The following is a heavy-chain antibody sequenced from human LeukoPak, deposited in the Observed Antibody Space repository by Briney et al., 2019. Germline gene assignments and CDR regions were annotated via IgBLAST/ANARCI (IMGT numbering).Heavy chain of an antibody. CDR1: GYTFTSNY. CDR3: ARDNSVRGEAWWFNP. D-gene: IGHD2-21*01. V-gene: IGHV1-46*01. CDR2: ISPSGGST. J-gene: IGHJ5*02. Sequence: ASVKVSCKAFGYTFTSNYMHWVRQAPGQGPERMGVISPSGGSTTYAQKFQGRVTLTRDMSTSTDYLELSSLRSEDTAVYYCARDNSVRGEAWWFNPWGQGTLVTVSS.